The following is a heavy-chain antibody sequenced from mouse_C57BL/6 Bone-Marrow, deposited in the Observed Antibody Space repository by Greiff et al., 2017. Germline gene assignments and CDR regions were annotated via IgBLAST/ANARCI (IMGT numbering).Heavy chain of an antibody. D-gene: IGHD2-5*01. J-gene: IGHJ2*01. CDR1: GYTFTDYE. V-gene: IGHV1-15*01. CDR3: TRTHYSNSYYFDS. Sequence: QVQLQQSGAELVRPGASVTLSCKASGYTFTDYEMHWVKQTPVHGLEWIGAIDPETGGTAYNQKFKGKAILTADKSSSTAYMELRSLTSEDSAVYYCTRTHYSNSYYFDSWGQGTTLTVSS. CDR2: IDPETGGT.